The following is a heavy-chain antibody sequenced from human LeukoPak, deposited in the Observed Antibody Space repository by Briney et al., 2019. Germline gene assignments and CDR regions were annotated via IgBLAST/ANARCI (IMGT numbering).Heavy chain of an antibody. CDR2: IFYSGST. CDR3: ARERCSGTSCYGNHDAFDI. J-gene: IGHJ3*02. D-gene: IGHD2-2*01. CDR1: GGSISSYY. Sequence: SETLSLTCTVSGGSISSYYWSWIRQPPGKGLEWIGYIFYSGSTNYNPSLKSRITISVDTSKNQFSLKLSSVTAADTAVYYCARERCSGTSCYGNHDAFDIWGQGTMVTVSS. V-gene: IGHV4-59*01.